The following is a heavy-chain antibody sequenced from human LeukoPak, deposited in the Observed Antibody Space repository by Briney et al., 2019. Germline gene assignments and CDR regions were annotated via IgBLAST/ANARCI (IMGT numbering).Heavy chain of an antibody. J-gene: IGHJ4*02. CDR3: ARVRDGGNGFDY. Sequence: SETLSLTCAVYGGSFSGYYWSWIRQPPGKGLEWIGEINHSGSTNYNPSLKSRVTISVDTSKNQFSLKLSSVTAADTAVYYCARVRDGGNGFDYWGQGTLVTVSS. D-gene: IGHD4-23*01. V-gene: IGHV4-34*01. CDR1: GGSFSGYY. CDR2: INHSGST.